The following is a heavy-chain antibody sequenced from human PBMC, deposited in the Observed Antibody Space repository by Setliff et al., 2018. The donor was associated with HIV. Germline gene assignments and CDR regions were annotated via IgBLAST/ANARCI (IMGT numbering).Heavy chain of an antibody. Sequence: GGSLRLSCAASGFTFTNYYMHWVRQVPGKGLVWVSPISRDGDNSHYADSVKGRFTISRDNAKNTLYLQMNSLRTEDTAVYYCAREKFENGDYEFVSTFDSWGQGTLVTVSS. J-gene: IGHJ4*02. D-gene: IGHD4-17*01. CDR3: AREKFENGDYEFVSTFDS. CDR1: GFTFTNYY. V-gene: IGHV3-74*01. CDR2: ISRDGDNS.